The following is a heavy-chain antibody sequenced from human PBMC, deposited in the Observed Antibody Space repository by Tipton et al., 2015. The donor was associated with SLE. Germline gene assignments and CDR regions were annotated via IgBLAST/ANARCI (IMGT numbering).Heavy chain of an antibody. J-gene: IGHJ5*02. CDR3: ARKGQYQGWFDP. V-gene: IGHV4-39*07. Sequence: TLSLTCTVSGGSISRSSHYWGWIRQPPGKGPEWIGSIYYSGRTYYNSSLKSRVTISVDTSKNQFSLKLSSVTDADTAVYYCARKGQYQGWFDPWGQGTLVTVSS. CDR1: GGSISRSSHY. CDR2: IYYSGRT. D-gene: IGHD2-2*01.